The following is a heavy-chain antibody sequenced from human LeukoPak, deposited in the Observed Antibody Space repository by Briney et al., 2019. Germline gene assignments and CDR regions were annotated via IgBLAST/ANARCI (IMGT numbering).Heavy chain of an antibody. Sequence: GGSLRLSCVASGFTLSTYWMHWVRQPPGKGLVWVSTINSDGTTTTYTGSVRGRFTISRDNAKNTLYLQMNSLRAEDTAVYYCARFDVVDVWGKGTTVTVSS. J-gene: IGHJ6*04. V-gene: IGHV3-74*01. CDR1: GFTLSTYW. CDR3: ARFDVVDV. CDR2: INSDGTTT.